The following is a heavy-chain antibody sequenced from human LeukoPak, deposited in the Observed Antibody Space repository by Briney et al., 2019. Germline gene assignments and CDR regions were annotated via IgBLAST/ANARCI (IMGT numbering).Heavy chain of an antibody. CDR2: INAGNGNT. D-gene: IGHD5-12*01. CDR1: GYTFTSYA. V-gene: IGHV1-3*01. CDR3: ASGSGYSGYDSYYYYGMDV. J-gene: IGHJ6*02. Sequence: EASVKVSCKAFGYTFTSYAMHWVRQAPGQRLEWMGWINAGNGNTKYSQKFQGRVTITRDTSASTAYMELSSLRSEDTAVYYCASGSGYSGYDSYYYYGMDVWGQGTTVTVSS.